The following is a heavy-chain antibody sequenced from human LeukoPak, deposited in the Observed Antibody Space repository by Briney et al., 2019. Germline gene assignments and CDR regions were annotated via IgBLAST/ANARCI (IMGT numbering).Heavy chain of an antibody. Sequence: PGGSLRLSCAASGFTFSSYAVHWVRQAPGKGLEWVAAVSYDGSNKWYADSVKGRFTISRDDSKNTLDLQMTSLRGEDTAVYYCARDMDGYGLDYWGQGTLVTVSS. J-gene: IGHJ4*02. CDR3: ARDMDGYGLDY. CDR2: VSYDGSNK. CDR1: GFTFSSYA. V-gene: IGHV3-30*01. D-gene: IGHD5-18*01.